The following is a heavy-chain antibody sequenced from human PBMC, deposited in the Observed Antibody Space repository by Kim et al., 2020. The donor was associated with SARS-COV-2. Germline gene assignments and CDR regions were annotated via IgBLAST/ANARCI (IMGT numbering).Heavy chain of an antibody. CDR3: ASALDSTGFYN. CDR1: GGSLIGYY. D-gene: IGHD3-22*01. CDR2: VTHGGST. V-gene: IGHV4-34*01. J-gene: IGHJ4*02. Sequence: SETLSLTCAVSGGSLIGYYWAWIRQTPGKGLEWIGEVTHGGSTNSSPSLKDRVSISVDMSKSQFYLKLASVTAADTAVYFCASALDSTGFYNWGQGTLV.